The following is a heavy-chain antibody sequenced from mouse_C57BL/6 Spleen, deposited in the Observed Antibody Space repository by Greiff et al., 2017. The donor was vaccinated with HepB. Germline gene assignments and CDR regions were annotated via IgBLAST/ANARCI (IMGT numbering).Heavy chain of an antibody. Sequence: EVKLVESGPGLVKPSQSLSLTCSVTGYSITSGYYWNWIRQFPGNKLEWMGYISYDGSNNYNPSLKNRISITRDTSKNQFFLKLNSVTTEDTATYYCARSGYGILFAYWGQGTLVTVSA. CDR2: ISYDGSN. CDR3: ARSGYGILFAY. V-gene: IGHV3-6*01. CDR1: GYSITSGYY. J-gene: IGHJ3*01. D-gene: IGHD2-10*02.